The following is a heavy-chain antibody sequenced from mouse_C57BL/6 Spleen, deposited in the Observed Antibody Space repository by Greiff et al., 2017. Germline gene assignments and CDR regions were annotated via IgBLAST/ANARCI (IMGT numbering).Heavy chain of an antibody. CDR3: ARWDYYGSSPFDY. Sequence: QVQLQQPGAELVKPGASVKMSCKASGYTFTSYWITWVKQRPGQGLEWIGDIYPGSGSTNYNEKFKSKATLTVDTASSTAYMQLSSLTSEDSAVYYCARWDYYGSSPFDYRGQGTTLTVSS. D-gene: IGHD1-1*01. J-gene: IGHJ2*01. CDR2: IYPGSGST. CDR1: GYTFTSYW. V-gene: IGHV1-55*01.